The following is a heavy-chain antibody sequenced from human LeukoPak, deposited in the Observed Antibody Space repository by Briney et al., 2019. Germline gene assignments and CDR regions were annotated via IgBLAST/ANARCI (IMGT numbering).Heavy chain of an antibody. V-gene: IGHV3-48*03. CDR1: GFTFSSYE. CDR2: ISSSGSTI. J-gene: IGHJ4*02. D-gene: IGHD3-22*01. Sequence: PGGSLRLSCAASGFTFSSYEMNWVRQAPGKGLEWVSYISSSGSTIYYADSVKGRFTISRDNAKNSVYLQMNSLRAEDTAVDGSGYPPYWGQGTLVTVSS. CDR3: GYPPY.